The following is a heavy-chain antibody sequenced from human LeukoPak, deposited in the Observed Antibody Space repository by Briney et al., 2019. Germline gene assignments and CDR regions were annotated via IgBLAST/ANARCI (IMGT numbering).Heavy chain of an antibody. V-gene: IGHV3-23*01. CDR1: GFTFSSYG. CDR2: VSSGGNS. CDR3: AKDSGNKELLFDY. J-gene: IGHJ4*02. D-gene: IGHD1-26*01. Sequence: PGGSLRLSCTASGFTFSSYGMSWVRQAPGKGLDWVSAVSSGGNSNYADSATGRFTISRDNSKNTLYLQMNSLRAEDTVVYYCAKDSGNKELLFDYWGQGTLVTVSS.